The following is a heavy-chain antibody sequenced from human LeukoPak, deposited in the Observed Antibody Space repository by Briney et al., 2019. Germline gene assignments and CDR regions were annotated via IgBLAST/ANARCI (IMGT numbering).Heavy chain of an antibody. CDR2: ITWNSDFT. V-gene: IGHV3-9*01. CDR3: TKDVADYVWGDYRHFDI. Sequence: GGSLRLSCAASGFSFYDYAMHWVRQSPRKGLEGVAGITWNSDFTALADSVKGRFSISRDNANNSVFLHMNSRTADDTAVYYCTKDVADYVWGDYRHFDIWGQGTLVTVSA. J-gene: IGHJ5*02. D-gene: IGHD3-16*02. CDR1: GFSFYDYA.